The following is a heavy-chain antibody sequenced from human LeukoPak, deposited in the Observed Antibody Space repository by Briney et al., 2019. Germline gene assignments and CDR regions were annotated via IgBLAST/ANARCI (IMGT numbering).Heavy chain of an antibody. Sequence: PGGSLRLSCAPSGFTFSSCTMNCGPQDPGKGLEWVSSISSTSSYIYYADSLKGRFTISRDNAKNSLYLQMNSLRAEDTAVYYCAREYSSSPFRVLDYYYMDVWGKGTTVTVSS. D-gene: IGHD6-6*01. J-gene: IGHJ6*03. CDR2: ISSTSSYI. CDR1: GFTFSSCT. CDR3: AREYSSSPFRVLDYYYMDV. V-gene: IGHV3-21*01.